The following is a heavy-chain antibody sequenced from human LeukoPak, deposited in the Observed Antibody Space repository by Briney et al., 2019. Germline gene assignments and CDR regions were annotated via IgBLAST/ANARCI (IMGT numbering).Heavy chain of an antibody. CDR2: IYPGDSDT. Sequence: GESLKISCKGSGYSFTSYWIGWVRQMPGKGLEWMGIIYPGDSDTRYSPSFQGQVTISADKSISTAYLQWSSLKASDTAMYYCARQGGYDPNCYYYYGMDVWGQGTTVTVSS. J-gene: IGHJ6*02. D-gene: IGHD5-12*01. V-gene: IGHV5-51*01. CDR1: GYSFTSYW. CDR3: ARQGGYDPNCYYYYGMDV.